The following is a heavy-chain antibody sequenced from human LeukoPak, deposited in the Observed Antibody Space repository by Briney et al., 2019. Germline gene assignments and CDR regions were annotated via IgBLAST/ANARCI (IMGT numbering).Heavy chain of an antibody. CDR3: ARLETTVSAFDI. D-gene: IGHD4-17*01. V-gene: IGHV5-51*01. CDR1: GYSFSIYW. J-gene: IGHJ3*02. CDR2: IYPGDSDT. Sequence: ESLKISCRGSGYSFSIYWIAWVRQMPGKGLEWMGIIYPGDSDTRYSPSFQGQVTISADKSINTAYLRWSSLKASDTAIYYCARLETTVSAFDIWGQGTMVTVSS.